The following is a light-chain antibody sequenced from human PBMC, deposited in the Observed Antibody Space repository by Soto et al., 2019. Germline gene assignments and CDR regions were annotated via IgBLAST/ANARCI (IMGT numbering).Light chain of an antibody. CDR1: SSDVGSYNL. V-gene: IGLV2-23*03. Sequence: ALTQPASVSGSPGQSITISCTGTSSDVGSYNLVSWYQQHPGKAPKLMIYEGSKRPSGVSNRFSGSKSGNTASLTISGLQAEDEADYYCCSYAGSSTFSYVFGTGTKVT. CDR2: EGS. CDR3: CSYAGSSTFSYV. J-gene: IGLJ1*01.